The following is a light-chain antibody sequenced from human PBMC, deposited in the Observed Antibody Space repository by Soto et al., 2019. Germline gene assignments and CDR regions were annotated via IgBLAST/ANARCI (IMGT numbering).Light chain of an antibody. V-gene: IGKV3-20*01. CDR3: QQYDNSIT. CDR1: QSVSSNN. J-gene: IGKJ5*01. CDR2: GAS. Sequence: EIVLTQSPGTLSLSPGETATLSCRASQSVSSNNLAWYHQKPGQTPRLLIYGASSRATGIPDRFSGSGSGTDFTLTSSRLEPEDLAVYYCQQYDNSITFGQETRLEIE.